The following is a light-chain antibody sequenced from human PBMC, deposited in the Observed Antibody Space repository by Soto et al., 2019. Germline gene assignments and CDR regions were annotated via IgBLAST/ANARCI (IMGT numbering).Light chain of an antibody. CDR3: ATWDDSLNGPV. J-gene: IGLJ7*01. Sequence: QSALTQLPSASGTPGQRVTISCSGSSSNIGSNTVNWYQHLPGTAPKLLIYNNNQRPSGVPDRFSGSKSGTSASLAISGLQSEDEADYYCATWDDSLNGPVFGGGTQLTVL. CDR1: SSNIGSNT. V-gene: IGLV1-44*01. CDR2: NNN.